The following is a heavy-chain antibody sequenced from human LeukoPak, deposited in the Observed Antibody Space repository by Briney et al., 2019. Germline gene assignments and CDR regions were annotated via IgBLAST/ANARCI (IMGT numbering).Heavy chain of an antibody. J-gene: IGHJ4*02. V-gene: IGHV3-21*01. CDR1: GFTFSSYS. D-gene: IGHD3-16*01. CDR2: ISSSSSYI. Sequence: GGSLRLSCAASGFTFSSYSMNWVRQAPGKGLEWVSSISSSSSYIYYADSVKGRFTISRDNAKNSQYLQMNSLRVEDTAVYYCATKGGAYWGQGTLVTVSS. CDR3: ATKGGAY.